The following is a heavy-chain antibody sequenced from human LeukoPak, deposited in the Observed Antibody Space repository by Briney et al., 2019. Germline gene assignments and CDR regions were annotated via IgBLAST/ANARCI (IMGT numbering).Heavy chain of an antibody. Sequence: PGGSLRLSCAASGFTFSSYAMSWVRQAPGKGLEWVSVISGSGGSTYYADSVKGRFTISRDNSKNTLYLQMNSLRAEDTAVYYCAKVSGYYDSSGYYPHYWGQGTLVTVSS. CDR3: AKVSGYYDSSGYYPHY. J-gene: IGHJ4*02. D-gene: IGHD3-22*01. V-gene: IGHV3-23*01. CDR2: ISGSGGST. CDR1: GFTFSSYA.